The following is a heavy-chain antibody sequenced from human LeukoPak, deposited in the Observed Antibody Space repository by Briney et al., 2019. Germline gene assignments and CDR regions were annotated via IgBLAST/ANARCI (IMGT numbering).Heavy chain of an antibody. D-gene: IGHD4-17*01. V-gene: IGHV3-23*01. CDR3: ARDYADYVGYFFFDY. Sequence: PGGSLRLYCAASGFTFNNYAMNWDRQAPGKGLEWVSSISGGGETTYYADSAKGRFTISRDNSQNTLYLQMNSLRAEDTAVYYCARDYADYVGYFFFDYWGQGTLVTVSS. CDR1: GFTFNNYA. J-gene: IGHJ4*02. CDR2: ISGGGETT.